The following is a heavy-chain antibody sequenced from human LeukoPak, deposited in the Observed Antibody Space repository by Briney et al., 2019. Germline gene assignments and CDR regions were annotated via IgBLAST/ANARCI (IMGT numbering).Heavy chain of an antibody. V-gene: IGHV4-61*01. CDR2: IYYGGST. Sequence: PSETLSLTCTVSGGSISSSSYYWRWIRQPPGKGLEWIGYIYYGGSTNYNPSLKSRVTISVDTSKNQFSLKLSSVTAADTAVYYCARDFPSFDYMDVWGKGTTVAVSS. CDR3: ARDFPSFDYMDV. J-gene: IGHJ6*03. D-gene: IGHD3-10*01. CDR1: GGSISSSSYY.